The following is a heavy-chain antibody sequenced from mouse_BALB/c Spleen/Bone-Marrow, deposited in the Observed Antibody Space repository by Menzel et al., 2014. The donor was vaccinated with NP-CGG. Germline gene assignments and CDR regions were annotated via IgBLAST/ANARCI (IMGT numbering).Heavy chain of an antibody. D-gene: IGHD1-1*01. CDR3: ARREYYGSSYLYFDY. CDR1: GYTFTSYW. V-gene: IGHV1-69*02. CDR2: IDPSDSYT. Sequence: VQLQQSGAGLVKPGASVKLSCKASGYTFTSYWMHWVKQRPGQGLEWIGEIDPSDSYTNYNQKFKGKATLTVDKSSSTAYMQLSSLTSEDSAVYYCARREYYGSSYLYFDYWGQGTTLTVSS. J-gene: IGHJ2*01.